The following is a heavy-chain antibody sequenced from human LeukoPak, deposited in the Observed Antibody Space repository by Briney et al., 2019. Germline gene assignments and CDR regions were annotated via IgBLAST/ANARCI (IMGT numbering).Heavy chain of an antibody. CDR3: ARRVYCSTTSCYYFDY. CDR2: IYPGDSDT. D-gene: IGHD2-2*01. CDR1: GFTFDDYW. V-gene: IGHV5-51*01. Sequence: GGSLRLSCGASGFTFDDYWMSWVRQMPGKGLEWMGIIYPGDSDTRYSPSFQGQVTISADKSISTAYLQWSSLKASDTAMYYCARRVYCSTTSCYYFDYWGQGTLVTVSS. J-gene: IGHJ4*02.